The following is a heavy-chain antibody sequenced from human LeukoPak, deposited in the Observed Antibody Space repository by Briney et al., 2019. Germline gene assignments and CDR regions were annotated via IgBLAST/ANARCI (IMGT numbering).Heavy chain of an antibody. CDR1: GYSISSGYY. J-gene: IGHJ4*02. CDR3: AREDDSSGNFDY. Sequence: SETLSLTCTVSGYSISSGYYWGWIRQPPGKGLEWIGSIYYSGSTYYNPSLKSRVTISVDTSKNQFSLKLSSVTAADTAVYYCAREDDSSGNFDYWGQGTLVTVSS. V-gene: IGHV4-38-2*02. D-gene: IGHD3-22*01. CDR2: IYYSGST.